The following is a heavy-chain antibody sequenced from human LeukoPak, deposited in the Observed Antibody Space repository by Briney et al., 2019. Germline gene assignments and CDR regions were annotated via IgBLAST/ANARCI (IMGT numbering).Heavy chain of an antibody. J-gene: IGHJ4*02. CDR3: AKQGSGWLLDY. CDR1: GLTFSGYV. D-gene: IGHD6-19*01. V-gene: IGHV3-30*18. CDR2: ISYDGSNK. Sequence: GGSLRLSCAASGLTFSGYVIHWVRQAPGKGLEWVAVISYDGSNKYYADSVKGRFTISRDNSKNTLYLQMNSLRAEDTAVYYCAKQGSGWLLDYWGQGTLVTVSS.